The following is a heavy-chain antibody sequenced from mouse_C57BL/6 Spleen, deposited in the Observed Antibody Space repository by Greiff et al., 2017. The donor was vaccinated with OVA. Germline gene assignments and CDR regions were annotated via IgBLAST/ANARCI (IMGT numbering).Heavy chain of an antibody. Sequence: EVQLQQSGPVLVKPGASVKMSCKASGYTFTDYYMNWVKQSHGKSLEWIGVINPYNGGTSYNQKFKGKATLTVDKSSSTAYMELNSLTSEDSAGYYCARSDDGYYGDYWGQGTTLTVSS. CDR2: INPYNGGT. D-gene: IGHD2-3*01. CDR3: ARSDDGYYGDY. V-gene: IGHV1-19*01. J-gene: IGHJ2*01. CDR1: GYTFTDYY.